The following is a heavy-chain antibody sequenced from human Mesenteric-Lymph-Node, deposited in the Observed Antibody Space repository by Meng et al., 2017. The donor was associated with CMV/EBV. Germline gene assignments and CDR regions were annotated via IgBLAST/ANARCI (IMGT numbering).Heavy chain of an antibody. J-gene: IGHJ4*02. V-gene: IGHV4-61*08. D-gene: IGHD2/OR15-2a*01. Sequence: QGRLQEAGPVLVKPSGTLSLTCLVSGVSVTSGAYHWSWIRQSPGKGLEWIGYIYGTGITIYNPSLKSRVTILLETSKNQFSLKLNSVTTADTAVYYCAKSRSSTPGIVDDWGQGTLVTVSS. CDR1: GVSVTSGAYH. CDR3: AKSRSSTPGIVDD. CDR2: IYGTGIT.